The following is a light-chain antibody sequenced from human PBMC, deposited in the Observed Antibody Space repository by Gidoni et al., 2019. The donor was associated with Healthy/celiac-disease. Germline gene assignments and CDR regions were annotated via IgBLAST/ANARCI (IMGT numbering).Light chain of an antibody. V-gene: IGKV4-1*01. CDR2: WAS. CDR1: RTVLYSSNNRNY. Sequence: DRVMTPYPASLAVSLGEKATINCKSSRTVLYSSNNRNYLAWYQQQPGQPPKLLISWASTRESGVPDRFSGSGSGTDFTLTISSLQAEDVAVYYCQQYYSSPPTFGQGTKVEIK. J-gene: IGKJ1*01. CDR3: QQYYSSPPT.